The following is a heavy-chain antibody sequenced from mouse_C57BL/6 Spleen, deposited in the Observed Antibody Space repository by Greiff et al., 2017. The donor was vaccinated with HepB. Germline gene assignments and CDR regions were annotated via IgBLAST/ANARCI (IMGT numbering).Heavy chain of an antibody. CDR1: GYTFTDYY. CDR2: INPNNGGT. V-gene: IGHV1-26*01. J-gene: IGHJ2*01. Sequence: EVQLQQSGPELVKPGASVKISCKASGYTFTDYYMNWVKQSHGKSLEWIGDINPNNGGTSYNQKFKGKATLTVDKSSSTAYMELRSLTSEDSAVYYCARWDLRFDYWGQGTTLTVSS. CDR3: ARWDLRFDY. D-gene: IGHD2-12*01.